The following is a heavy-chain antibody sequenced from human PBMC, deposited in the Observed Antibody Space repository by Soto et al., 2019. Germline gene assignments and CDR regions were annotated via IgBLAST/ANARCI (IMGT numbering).Heavy chain of an antibody. D-gene: IGHD6-6*01. Sequence: GASVKVSCKASGYTFTGYYMHWVRQVPGQGLEWMGWINPNSGDTKYVQEFQGRVTMTRDTSISTAYMELSSLRSEDTAVYYCASQESIAARPTFFDYWGQGTLVTVSS. J-gene: IGHJ4*02. CDR1: GYTFTGYY. CDR2: INPNSGDT. V-gene: IGHV1-2*02. CDR3: ASQESIAARPTFFDY.